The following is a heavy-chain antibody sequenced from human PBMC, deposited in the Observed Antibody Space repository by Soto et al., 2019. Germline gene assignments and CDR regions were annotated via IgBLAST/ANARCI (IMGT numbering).Heavy chain of an antibody. CDR3: ARAPLEQQLVPDYFDY. D-gene: IGHD6-13*01. J-gene: IGHJ4*02. Sequence: SETLSLTCTVSGGSISSYYWIWIRQPPGKGLEWIGYIYYSGSTNYNPSLKSRVTISVDTSKNQFSLKLSSVTAADTAVYYCARAPLEQQLVPDYFDYWGQGTLVTSPQ. V-gene: IGHV4-59*01. CDR1: GGSISSYY. CDR2: IYYSGST.